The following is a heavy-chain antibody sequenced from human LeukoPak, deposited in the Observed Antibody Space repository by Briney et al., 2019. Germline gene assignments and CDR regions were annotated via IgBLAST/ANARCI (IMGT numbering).Heavy chain of an antibody. CDR1: GFTFSSYW. D-gene: IGHD2-2*01. CDR2: INSDGSST. CDR3: ARDRGYCSSTSCYDNH. Sequence: GGSLRLSCAASGFTFSSYWMHWARQAPGKGLVWVSRINSDGSSTSYADSVKGRFTISRDNAKNTLYLQMNSLRAGDTAVYYCARDRGYCSSTSCYDNHWGQGTLVTVSS. V-gene: IGHV3-74*01. J-gene: IGHJ5*02.